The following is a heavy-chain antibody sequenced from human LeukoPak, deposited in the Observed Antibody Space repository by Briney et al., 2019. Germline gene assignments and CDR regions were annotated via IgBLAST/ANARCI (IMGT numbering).Heavy chain of an antibody. D-gene: IGHD3-22*01. Sequence: PGGSLRLSCAASGFTFSRYGMNWVRQAPGKGLEWVSYISSSSSTMYYADSVKGRFSISRDNAKKSLYLQMNSLRAEDTAVYYCARDHHRRLYDSQARDTFDIWGQGTMVTVSS. CDR3: ARDHHRRLYDSQARDTFDI. V-gene: IGHV3-48*01. CDR1: GFTFSRYG. J-gene: IGHJ3*02. CDR2: ISSSSSTM.